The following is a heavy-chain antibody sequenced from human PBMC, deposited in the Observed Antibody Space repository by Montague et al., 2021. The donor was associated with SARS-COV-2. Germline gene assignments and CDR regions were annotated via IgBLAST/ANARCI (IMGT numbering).Heavy chain of an antibody. CDR2: ISSSSTYI. D-gene: IGHD2-8*01. CDR1: GFNFISYD. J-gene: IGHJ3*02. Sequence: SLRLSCAASGFNFISYDMNWVRQAPGKGLEWVSSISSSSTYIHYADSVKGRVTISRDNAKNLVFLQMNSLRAEDTAVYYCARDYTNFDAFDIWGQGTTATVSA. V-gene: IGHV3-21*01. CDR3: ARDYTNFDAFDI.